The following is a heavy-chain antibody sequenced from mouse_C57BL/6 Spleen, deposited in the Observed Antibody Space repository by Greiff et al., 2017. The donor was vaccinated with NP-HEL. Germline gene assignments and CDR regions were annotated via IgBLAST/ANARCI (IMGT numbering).Heavy chain of an antibody. Sequence: QVQLQQSGPELVKPGASVKISCKASGYSFTSYYIHWVKQRPGQGLEWIGWIYPGSGNTKYNEKFKGKATLTADTSSSNAYMQLSSLTSDDSAVYYCARVWEYFDYWGQGTTLTVSS. J-gene: IGHJ2*01. D-gene: IGHD4-1*01. CDR2: IYPGSGNT. CDR3: ARVWEYFDY. CDR1: GYSFTSYY. V-gene: IGHV1-66*01.